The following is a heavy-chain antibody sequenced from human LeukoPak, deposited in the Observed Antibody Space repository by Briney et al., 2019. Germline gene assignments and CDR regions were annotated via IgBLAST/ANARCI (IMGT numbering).Heavy chain of an antibody. Sequence: SETLSLTCAVYGGSFSGYYWSWIRQPPGKGLEWIGEINHSGSINYNPSLKSRVTISVDTSKNQFSLKLSSVTAADTAVYYCARGLRLAVAVWAGLPNNWFDPWGQGTLVTVSS. CDR2: INHSGSI. V-gene: IGHV4-34*01. J-gene: IGHJ5*02. CDR3: ARGLRLAVAVWAGLPNNWFDP. CDR1: GGSFSGYY. D-gene: IGHD6-19*01.